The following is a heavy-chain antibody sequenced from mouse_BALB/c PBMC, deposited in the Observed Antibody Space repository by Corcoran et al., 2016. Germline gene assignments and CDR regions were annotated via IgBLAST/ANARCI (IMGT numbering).Heavy chain of an antibody. CDR3: ARLGLRGGFAY. CDR2: INTYTGEP. D-gene: IGHD2-4*01. CDR1: GYTFTSYG. J-gene: IGHJ3*01. Sequence: QIQLVQSGPELKKPGETVKISCKASGYTFTSYGLNWVKQAPGKGLKWMGWINTYTGEPTYADDFKGRFAFSLEASANTAFLQIKNLKNEDTATYVCARLGLRGGFAYWGQGTLVTVSA. V-gene: IGHV9-3-1*01.